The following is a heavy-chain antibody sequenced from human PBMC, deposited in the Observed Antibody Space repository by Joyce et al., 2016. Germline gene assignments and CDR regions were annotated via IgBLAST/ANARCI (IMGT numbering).Heavy chain of an antibody. CDR2: IIPVSGTA. CDR1: GGTLSSSG. CDR3: ARDSGYSSGWEYFQH. Sequence: QVQLVQSGAEVKKPGSSVKVSCKASGGTLSSSGISWVRRDDGQGLEGVGVIIPVSGTAYYAQKFQGRVIITADESTSTADMDLSSLRSDDTAVYYCARDSGYSSGWEYFQHWGQGTLVTVSS. J-gene: IGHJ1*01. V-gene: IGHV1-69*01. D-gene: IGHD6-19*01.